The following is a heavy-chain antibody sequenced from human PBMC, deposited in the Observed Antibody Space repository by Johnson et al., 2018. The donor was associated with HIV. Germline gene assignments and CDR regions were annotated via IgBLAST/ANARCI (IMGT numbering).Heavy chain of an antibody. Sequence: VQLVESGGGLVKPGGSIRLSCAASGFIFTNAWMTWVRQAPGKGLEWVSVIYSGGSTYYADSVKGRFTISRDNSKNTLYLQMNSLRAEDTAVYYCARASDAFDIWGQGTMVTVSS. J-gene: IGHJ3*02. CDR2: IYSGGST. CDR3: ARASDAFDI. CDR1: GFIFTNAW. V-gene: IGHV3-66*01.